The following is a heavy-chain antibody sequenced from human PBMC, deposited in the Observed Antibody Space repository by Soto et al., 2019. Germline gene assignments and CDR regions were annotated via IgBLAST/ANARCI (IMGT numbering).Heavy chain of an antibody. V-gene: IGHV1-24*01. CDR3: ATKEAWGLEQTHRWFDP. Sequence: ASVKVSCKVSGYTLTELSMHWVRQAPGKGLEWMGGFDPEDGETIYAQKFQGRVTMTEDTSTDTAYMELSSLRSEDTAVYYCATKEAWGLEQTHRWFDPWGQGTLVTVSS. CDR1: GYTLTELS. CDR2: FDPEDGET. J-gene: IGHJ5*02. D-gene: IGHD1-1*01.